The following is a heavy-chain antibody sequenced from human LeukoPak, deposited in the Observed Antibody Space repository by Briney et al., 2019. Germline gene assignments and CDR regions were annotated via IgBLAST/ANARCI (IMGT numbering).Heavy chain of an antibody. CDR2: ISGSGGST. D-gene: IGHD3-3*01. Sequence: GGSMRLSWAASGFTFSSYAMSWVRQAPGKGLEWVSAISGSGGSTYYADSGKGRFTISRDNGKHSLYLQMNSLRAEDTAVYYCAREGSDFWSGYSKGYFDYWGQGTLVTVSS. CDR1: GFTFSSYA. J-gene: IGHJ4*02. V-gene: IGHV3-23*01. CDR3: AREGSDFWSGYSKGYFDY.